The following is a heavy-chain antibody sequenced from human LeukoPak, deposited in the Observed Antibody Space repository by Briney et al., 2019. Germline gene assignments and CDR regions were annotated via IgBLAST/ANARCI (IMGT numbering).Heavy chain of an antibody. CDR2: IYYSRST. D-gene: IGHD2/OR15-2a*01. CDR1: GGSISSYY. J-gene: IGHJ6*03. CDR3: ARAGFYASVNQYYYYYYMDV. V-gene: IGHV4-59*01. Sequence: SETLSLTCTVPGGSISSYYWSWIRQPPGKGLEWIGYIYYSRSTNYNPSLKSRVTTSIDTSKNQFSLKVTSVTAADAAVYYCARAGFYASVNQYYYYYYMDVWGTGTTVTVSS.